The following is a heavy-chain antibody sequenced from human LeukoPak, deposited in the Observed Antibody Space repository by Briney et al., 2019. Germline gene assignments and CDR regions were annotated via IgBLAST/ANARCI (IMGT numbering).Heavy chain of an antibody. CDR1: GYTFTGYY. D-gene: IGHD3-22*01. V-gene: IGHV1-2*06. CDR3: ARPDYYDSSGYYVDNY. J-gene: IGHJ4*02. CDR2: ISPNSGGT. Sequence: ASVKVSCKASGYTFTGYYMHWVRQAPGQGLEWMGRISPNSGGTNYAQKFQGRVTMTRDTSISTAYMELSRLRSDDTAVYYCARPDYYDSSGYYVDNYWGQGTLVTVSS.